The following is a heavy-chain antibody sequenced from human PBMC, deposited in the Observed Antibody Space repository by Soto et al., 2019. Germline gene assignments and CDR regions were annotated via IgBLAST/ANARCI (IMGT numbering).Heavy chain of an antibody. CDR2: MNPNSGNT. CDR3: ARAGIVLMVYTAFDI. Sequence: EASVKVSCAACGYRFTSYDINWVRQATGQGLEWMGWMNPNSGNTGYAQKFQGRVTMTRNTSISTAYMELSSLRSEDTAVYYCARAGIVLMVYTAFDIWGQGTMVTVSS. V-gene: IGHV1-8*01. CDR1: GYRFTSYD. J-gene: IGHJ3*02. D-gene: IGHD2-8*01.